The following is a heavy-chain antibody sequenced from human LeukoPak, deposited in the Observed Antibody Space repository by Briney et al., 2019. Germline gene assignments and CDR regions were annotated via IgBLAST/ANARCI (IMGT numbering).Heavy chain of an antibody. V-gene: IGHV3-30-3*01. CDR2: TSYDGSKK. Sequence: GGSLRLSCAASGFTFRAHSMHWVRQTPGKGVEWVAFTSYDGSKKYYGDSVEGRFTISRDNSKNTLYLEVSTLRAEDTAVYYCTRNPEVQYWLDPWGQGTLVTVSS. D-gene: IGHD2/OR15-2a*01. J-gene: IGHJ5*02. CDR1: GFTFRAHS. CDR3: TRNPEVQYWLDP.